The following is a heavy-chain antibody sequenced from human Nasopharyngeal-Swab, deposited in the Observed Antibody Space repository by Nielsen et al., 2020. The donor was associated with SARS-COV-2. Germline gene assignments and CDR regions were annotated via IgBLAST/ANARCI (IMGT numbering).Heavy chain of an antibody. Sequence: GESLKISCAASGFTFSSYSMNWVRQAPGKGLEWVSSISSSSSYIYYADSVKGRFTISRDNAKNSLYLQMNSLRAEDTAVYYCARDLTYYYDSSGYPIWGQGTPVTVSS. D-gene: IGHD3-22*01. CDR1: GFTFSSYS. V-gene: IGHV3-21*01. CDR3: ARDLTYYYDSSGYPI. J-gene: IGHJ4*02. CDR2: ISSSSSYI.